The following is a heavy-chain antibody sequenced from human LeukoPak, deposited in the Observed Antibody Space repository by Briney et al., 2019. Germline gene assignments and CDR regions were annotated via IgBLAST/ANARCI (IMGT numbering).Heavy chain of an antibody. CDR1: GGSISSGHYY. V-gene: IGHV4-31*03. J-gene: IGHJ5*02. D-gene: IGHD2-21*01. CDR3: ARTLGDSRFDP. Sequence: PSQTLSLTCTVSGGSISSGHYYWSWVRQHPGKGLEWIGYIFYSGATYYDPSLKSRDTISVDTSKNQFSLKVTSVTAADTAVYYCARTLGDSRFDPWGQGTLVTVSS. CDR2: IFYSGAT.